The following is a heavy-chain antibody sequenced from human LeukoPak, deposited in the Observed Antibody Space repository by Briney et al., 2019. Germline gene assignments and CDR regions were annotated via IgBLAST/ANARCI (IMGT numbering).Heavy chain of an antibody. CDR2: IYPTDSDT. Sequence: GESLKISCQGSGYTFTNYWIGWVRQMPGKGLEWMGIIYPTDSDTRYSPSFQGQVIISADKSISTAYLQWSSLKASDTAMYYCARRDGYNLLRGGHFDYWGQGTLVTVSS. J-gene: IGHJ4*02. V-gene: IGHV5-51*01. CDR3: ARRDGYNLLRGGHFDY. D-gene: IGHD5-24*01. CDR1: GYTFTNYW.